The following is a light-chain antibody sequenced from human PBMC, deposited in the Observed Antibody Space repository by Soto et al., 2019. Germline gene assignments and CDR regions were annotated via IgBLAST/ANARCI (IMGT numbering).Light chain of an antibody. V-gene: IGLV3-21*02. J-gene: IGLJ3*02. Sequence: SYELTQAPSVSVAPGQPARITCGGHNIGSKSVHWYQQKPGQAPVLVVYDDNDRPSGIPERFSGSNSGHTATLTISRVEAGDEADYYCQVWDSSSDHRVFGGGTKLTVL. CDR1: NIGSKS. CDR3: QVWDSSSDHRV. CDR2: DDN.